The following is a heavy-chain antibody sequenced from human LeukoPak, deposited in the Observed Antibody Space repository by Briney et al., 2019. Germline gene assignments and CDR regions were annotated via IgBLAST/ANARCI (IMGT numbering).Heavy chain of an antibody. D-gene: IGHD2-2*01. CDR1: GFTFSSYA. CDR2: ISYDGSNK. V-gene: IGHV3-30-3*01. J-gene: IGHJ3*02. Sequence: PGGSLRLSCAASGFTFSSYAMHWVRQAPGKGLEWVAVISYDGSNKYYADSVKGRFTISRDNSKNTLYLQMNSLRAEDTAVYYCARRGSSTDALDIWGQGTMVTVSS. CDR3: ARRGSSTDALDI.